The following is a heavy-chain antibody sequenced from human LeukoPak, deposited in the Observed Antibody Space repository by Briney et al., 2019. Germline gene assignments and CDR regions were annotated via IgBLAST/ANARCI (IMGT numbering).Heavy chain of an antibody. V-gene: IGHV4-39*02. Sequence: SETLSLTCTVSGGSISSSSYYWGWIRQPPGKGLEWIGGIYYSGSTYYNPSLKSRLTIFVDTSRNHFSLSLSSVTAADTAIYYCAREIASSVEFWGQGSLVTVSS. CDR3: AREIASSVEF. CDR2: IYYSGST. CDR1: GGSISSSSYY. D-gene: IGHD6-6*01. J-gene: IGHJ4*02.